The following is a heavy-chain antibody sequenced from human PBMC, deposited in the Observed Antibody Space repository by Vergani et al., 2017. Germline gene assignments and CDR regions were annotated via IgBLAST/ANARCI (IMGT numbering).Heavy chain of an antibody. V-gene: IGHV1-46*03. J-gene: IGHJ4*02. CDR1: GYTFSNYY. Sequence: QVQVVQSGAEGKKSGASVKVSCKTSGYTFSNYYMHWVRQAPGQGLEWMGIINPSGGHTNYAQKFQGRVTMTRDTSTSTVYMELSSLRSEDTAIYYCARGDYGILTGYRYWREGTLVSV. CDR2: INPSGGHT. D-gene: IGHD3-9*01. CDR3: ARGDYGILTGYRY.